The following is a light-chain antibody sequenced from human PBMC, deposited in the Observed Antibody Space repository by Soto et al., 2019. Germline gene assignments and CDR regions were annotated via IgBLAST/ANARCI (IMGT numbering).Light chain of an antibody. CDR3: QQSHSAPRT. Sequence: DIQMTQSPSSLSASVGDRVTISCRASQSIRSYLNWYQQKPGEAPNLLIYAASSLQSGVPSRFSGSGSGTDFSLTISSLQPEDFATYYCQQSHSAPRTFGQGTKVEIK. V-gene: IGKV1-39*01. J-gene: IGKJ1*01. CDR2: AAS. CDR1: QSIRSY.